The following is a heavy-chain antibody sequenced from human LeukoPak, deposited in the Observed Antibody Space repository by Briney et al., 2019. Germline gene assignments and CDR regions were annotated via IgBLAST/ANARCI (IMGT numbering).Heavy chain of an antibody. CDR1: GFTFSDYY. D-gene: IGHD1-1*01. J-gene: IGHJ4*02. CDR3: ARGVEPGVRPACLDY. CDR2: ISSSSSYT. Sequence: PGGSLRLSCAASGFTFSDYYMSWIRQAPGKGLEWVSYISSSSSYTNYADSVKGRFTISRDNAKNSLYLQMNSLRAEDTAVYYCARGVEPGVRPACLDYWGQGTLVTVSS. V-gene: IGHV3-11*06.